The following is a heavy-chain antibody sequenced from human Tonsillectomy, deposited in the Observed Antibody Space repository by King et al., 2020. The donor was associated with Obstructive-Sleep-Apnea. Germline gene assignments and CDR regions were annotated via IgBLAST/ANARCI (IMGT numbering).Heavy chain of an antibody. D-gene: IGHD6-13*01. CDR1: GFTFSSYS. Sequence: VQLVESGGGLVQPGGSLRLSCAASGFTFSSYSMNWVRQAPGKGLEWVSYISSSSSTIYYADSVKGRFTISRDNAKNSLYLQMNSLRAEDTAVYYCASLYSSSWSGYFQHWGQGTLVTVSS. CDR3: ASLYSSSWSGYFQH. V-gene: IGHV3-48*01. CDR2: ISSSSSTI. J-gene: IGHJ1*01.